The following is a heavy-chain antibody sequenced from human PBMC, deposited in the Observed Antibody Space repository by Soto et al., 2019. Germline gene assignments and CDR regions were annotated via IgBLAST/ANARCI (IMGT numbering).Heavy chain of an antibody. CDR3: ARDRYGDPLWGQDDFDY. Sequence: EAQLLESGGGLVQPGGSLRLSCAASGFTFSNYAMSWVRQAPGKGLEWVSAISGSGDSTYYADSVKGRFTISRDNSKNTLYLHMISLRAEDTAISYCARDRYGDPLWGQDDFDYWGQGTLVTVSA. CDR1: GFTFSNYA. CDR2: ISGSGDST. D-gene: IGHD2-21*02. J-gene: IGHJ4*02. V-gene: IGHV3-23*01.